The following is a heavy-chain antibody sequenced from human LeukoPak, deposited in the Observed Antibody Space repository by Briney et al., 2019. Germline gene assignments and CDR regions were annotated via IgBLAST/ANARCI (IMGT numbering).Heavy chain of an antibody. CDR3: ARQKVEWELLPWSAFDI. J-gene: IGHJ3*02. D-gene: IGHD1-26*01. CDR1: GYTFTGYY. V-gene: IGHV1-46*01. Sequence: GASVKVSCKASGYTFTGYYMHWVRQAPGQGLEWMGRINPSGGSTTYAEKFQGRVTMTRDTSTSTVYMDLSSLRSEDTAVYYCARQKVEWELLPWSAFDIWGQGTMVTVSS. CDR2: INPSGGST.